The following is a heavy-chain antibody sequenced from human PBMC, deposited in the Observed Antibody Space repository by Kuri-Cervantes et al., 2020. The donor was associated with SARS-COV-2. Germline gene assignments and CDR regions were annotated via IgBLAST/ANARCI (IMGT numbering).Heavy chain of an antibody. CDR1: GFTFSSYA. CDR2: ISYDGSNK. J-gene: IGHJ4*02. CDR3: VIVDTAMVGFGDY. D-gene: IGHD5-18*01. Sequence: GESLKISCAASGFTFSSYAMHWVRQAPGTGLGWVAVISYDGSNKYYADSVKGRFTISRDNSKNTLYLQMNSLRAEDTAVYYCVIVDTAMVGFGDYWGQGTLVTVSS. V-gene: IGHV3-30-3*01.